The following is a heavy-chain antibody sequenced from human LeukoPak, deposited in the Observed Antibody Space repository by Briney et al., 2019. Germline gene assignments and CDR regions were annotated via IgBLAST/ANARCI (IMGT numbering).Heavy chain of an antibody. V-gene: IGHV4-34*01. Sequence: PSETLSLTCAVYGGSFSGYYWSWIRQPPGKGLEWIGEINHSGSTNYNTSLKSRVTISVDTSKNPFFLKLSSVTAADTAVYYCARIPRYSSTRNYFDYWGQGTLVTVSS. D-gene: IGHD6-13*01. CDR1: GGSFSGYY. J-gene: IGHJ4*02. CDR2: INHSGST. CDR3: ARIPRYSSTRNYFDY.